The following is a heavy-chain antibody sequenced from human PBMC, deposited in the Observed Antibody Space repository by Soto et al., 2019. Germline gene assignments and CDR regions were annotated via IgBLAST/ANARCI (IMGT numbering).Heavy chain of an antibody. Sequence: VGSLRLSCAASGFTFSTYWMDWVRQTPGKGLEWVANINQDGSEKNYVDSVKGRFTIYRDNAKNSLYSQMSSLTAEDSALYYCSRSLNSWGQGTLVTVSS. J-gene: IGHJ4*02. V-gene: IGHV3-7*01. CDR1: GFTFSTYW. CDR3: SRSLNS. CDR2: INQDGSEK.